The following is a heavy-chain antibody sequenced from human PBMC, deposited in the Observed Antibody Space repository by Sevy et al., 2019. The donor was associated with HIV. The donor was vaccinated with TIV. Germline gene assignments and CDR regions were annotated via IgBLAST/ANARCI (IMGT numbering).Heavy chain of an antibody. J-gene: IGHJ6*02. Sequence: GGSLRLSCAAFGFTFSNAWMNWVRQAPGKGLEWVSTIYSGGSTFYADSVKGRFTISRDNSKNTLYLHMNSLRAEDTAVYYCARDRYYDASGYYYYYYGLDVWGQGTTVTVSS. CDR3: ARDRYYDASGYYYYYYGLDV. V-gene: IGHV3-66*01. D-gene: IGHD3-22*01. CDR2: IYSGGST. CDR1: GFTFSNAW.